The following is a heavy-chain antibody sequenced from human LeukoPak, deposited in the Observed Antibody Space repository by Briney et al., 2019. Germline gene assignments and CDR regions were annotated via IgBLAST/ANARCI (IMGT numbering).Heavy chain of an antibody. CDR3: ARVQHQWLVGGTYDY. D-gene: IGHD6-19*01. CDR2: ISSSGSTI. J-gene: IGHJ4*02. Sequence: GGSLRLSCAASGFTFSDYYMSWIRQAPGKRLEWVSYISSSGSTIYYADSVKGRFTISRDNSKNTLYLQMNSLRAEDTAVYYCARVQHQWLVGGTYDYWGQGTLVTVSS. CDR1: GFTFSDYY. V-gene: IGHV3-11*04.